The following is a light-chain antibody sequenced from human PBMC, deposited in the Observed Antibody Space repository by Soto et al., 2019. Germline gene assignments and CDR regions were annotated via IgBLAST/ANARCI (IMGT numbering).Light chain of an antibody. J-gene: IGKJ1*01. CDR3: QQYGSSPWT. CDR1: QSVSSSY. Sequence: EIVLTQSPGTLSLSPGERATLSCRASQSVSSSYLAWYQQKPGQAPRLLNYGASSRATGIPDRFSGRGSGTGFPLTISRLEPEDFAVYYCQQYGSSPWTFGQGTKVEIK. CDR2: GAS. V-gene: IGKV3-20*01.